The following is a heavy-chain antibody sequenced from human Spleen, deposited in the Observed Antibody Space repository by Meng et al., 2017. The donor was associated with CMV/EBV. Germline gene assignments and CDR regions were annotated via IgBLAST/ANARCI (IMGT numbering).Heavy chain of an antibody. CDR1: GFTFSSYW. D-gene: IGHD5-18*01. CDR3: AREYRGDTAQPAFDY. J-gene: IGHJ4*02. Sequence: GGSLRLSCAASGFTFSSYWMSWVRQAPGKGLEWVANIKQDGSEKYYVDSVKGRFTISRDNAKNSLYLQMNSLRAEDTAVYYCAREYRGDTAQPAFDYWGQGTLVTVSS. CDR2: IKQDGSEK. V-gene: IGHV3-7*01.